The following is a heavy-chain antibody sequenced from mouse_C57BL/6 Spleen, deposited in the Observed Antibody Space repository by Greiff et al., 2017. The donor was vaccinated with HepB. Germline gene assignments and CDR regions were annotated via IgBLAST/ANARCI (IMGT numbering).Heavy chain of an antibody. D-gene: IGHD2-4*01. CDR1: GFTFSSYG. Sequence: EVKVVESGGDLVKPGGSLKLSCAASGFTFSSYGMSWVRQTPDKRLEWVATISSGGSYTYYPDSVKGRFTISRDNAKNTLYLQMSSLKSEDTAMYYCASPYDYDEGAWFAYWGQGTLVTVSA. CDR3: ASPYDYDEGAWFAY. V-gene: IGHV5-6*01. J-gene: IGHJ3*01. CDR2: ISSGGSYT.